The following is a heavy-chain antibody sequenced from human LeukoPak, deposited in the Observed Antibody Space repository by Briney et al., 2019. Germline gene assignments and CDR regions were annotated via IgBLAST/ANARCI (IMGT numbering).Heavy chain of an antibody. D-gene: IGHD3-22*01. CDR3: AKGSEYYYDSSGYEYFGY. CDR2: ISAGGGST. CDR1: GFTFSSYA. J-gene: IGHJ4*02. Sequence: GGSLRLSCAASGFTFSSYAMTWVRQAPGKGLEWVSAISAGGGSTYYADSVKGRFTISRDNSKNTLYLQMNSLRAEDTAVYYCAKGSEYYYDSSGYEYFGYWGQGTLVTVSS. V-gene: IGHV3-23*01.